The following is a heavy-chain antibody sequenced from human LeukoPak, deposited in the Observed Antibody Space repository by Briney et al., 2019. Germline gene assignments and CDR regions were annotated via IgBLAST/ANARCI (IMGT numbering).Heavy chain of an antibody. J-gene: IGHJ4*02. CDR2: ISGSGGST. D-gene: IGHD3-22*01. CDR3: AKSGHYDSSGYYYG. CDR1: GFTFSSYA. V-gene: IGHV3-23*01. Sequence: GGSLRLSCAASGFTFSSYAMSWVRQAPGKGLEWVSAISGSGGSTYYADSVKGRFTISRDNSKNTLYLQMNSLRAEDTAVYYCAKSGHYDSSGYYYGWGQGTLVTVPS.